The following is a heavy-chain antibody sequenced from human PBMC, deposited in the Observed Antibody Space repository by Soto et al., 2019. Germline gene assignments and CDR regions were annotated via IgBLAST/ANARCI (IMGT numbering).Heavy chain of an antibody. CDR2: IYYSGST. D-gene: IGHD3-3*01. Sequence: QVQLQESGPGLVKPSETLSLTCTVSGGSISSYYWSWIRQPPGKGLEWIGYIYYSGSTNYNPSLKSRLTLLVDTAKNQFSLKLSSVTAADTAVYYCARSTRSERAFDYWGQGTLVTVSS. V-gene: IGHV4-59*01. CDR3: ARSTRSERAFDY. CDR1: GGSISSYY. J-gene: IGHJ4*02.